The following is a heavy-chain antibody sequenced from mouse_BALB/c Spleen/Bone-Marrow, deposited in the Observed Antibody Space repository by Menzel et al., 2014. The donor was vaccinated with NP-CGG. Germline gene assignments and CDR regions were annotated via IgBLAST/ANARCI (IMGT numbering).Heavy chain of an antibody. CDR1: GFSLTTYG. CDR3: ARNPYGNYAMDY. Sequence: VQLQQSGPGLVAPSQSLSITCTVSGFSLTTYGVHWVRQPPGKGLEWLVVIWSDGNTTYNSALKSRLSISKDNSKSQVFLKMNSLQTDDTATYYCARNPYGNYAMDYWGQGTSVTVSS. D-gene: IGHD2-10*02. J-gene: IGHJ4*01. CDR2: IWSDGNT. V-gene: IGHV2-6*02.